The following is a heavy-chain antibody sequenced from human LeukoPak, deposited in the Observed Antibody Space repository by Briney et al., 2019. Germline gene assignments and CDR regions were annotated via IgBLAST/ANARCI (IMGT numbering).Heavy chain of an antibody. CDR2: IYYSGST. CDR3: ARGGTIFGVVIIDDAFDI. D-gene: IGHD3-3*01. CDR1: GGSISSYY. V-gene: IGHV4-59*08. J-gene: IGHJ3*02. Sequence: PSETLSLTCTVSGGSISSYYWSWIRQPPGKGLEWIGYIYYSGSTNYNPSLKSRVTISVDTSKNQFSLKLSSVTAADTAVYYCARGGTIFGVVIIDDAFDIWGQGTMVTVSS.